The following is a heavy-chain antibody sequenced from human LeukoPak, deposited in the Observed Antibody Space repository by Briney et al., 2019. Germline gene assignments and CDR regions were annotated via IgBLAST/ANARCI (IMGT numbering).Heavy chain of an antibody. D-gene: IGHD3-22*01. J-gene: IGHJ1*01. Sequence: GGSLRLSCEGSGFTFSNYWMGWVRQAPGKGLQWVANIKTDGSEKYYVDSVKGRFTISRDNAKNSLYLQMNSLRTEDTAVYYCATYSSLNRREFQFWGQGTLLTVSS. CDR2: IKTDGSEK. CDR3: ATYSSLNRREFQF. V-gene: IGHV3-7*01. CDR1: GFTFSNYW.